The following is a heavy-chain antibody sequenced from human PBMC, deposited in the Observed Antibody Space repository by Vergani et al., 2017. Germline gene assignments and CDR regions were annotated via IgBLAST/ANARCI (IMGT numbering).Heavy chain of an antibody. CDR1: GYYFTDNY. CDR2: ITPQNGGT. D-gene: IGHD3-9*01. CDR3: VRGGTFDWLST. Sequence: QVQLVQSGAEVKKPGAAVKVSCKASGYYFTDNYLHWVRQAPGQGIEWMGRITPQNGGTQYAEKFKGRVTMTRDTAITTAYMELTSLTSDDTAVYYCVRGGTFDWLSTWGQGTLVTVSS. J-gene: IGHJ5*02. V-gene: IGHV1-2*02.